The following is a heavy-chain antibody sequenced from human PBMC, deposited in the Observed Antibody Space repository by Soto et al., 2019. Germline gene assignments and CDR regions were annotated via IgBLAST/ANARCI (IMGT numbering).Heavy chain of an antibody. CDR2: ISAYTGST. CDR3: ARSPYSYGKSFYFDY. V-gene: IGHV1-18*04. Sequence: ASVNVSCKSSGYTFSNYGVRWVRQAPGQGLVWMAWISAYTGSTNYAQEFQGRVAVTTDTSTSTASMDVRSLRSDDTAVYYCARSPYSYGKSFYFDYWGQGTLVTVSS. D-gene: IGHD5-18*01. J-gene: IGHJ4*02. CDR1: GYTFSNYG.